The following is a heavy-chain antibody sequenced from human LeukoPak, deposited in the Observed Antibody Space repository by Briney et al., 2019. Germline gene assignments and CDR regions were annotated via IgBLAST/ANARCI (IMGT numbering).Heavy chain of an antibody. CDR1: EFISSDYD. V-gene: IGHV3-48*03. D-gene: IGHD2-21*02. J-gene: IGHJ3*02. Sequence: QTGGSLRLSCDASEFISSDYDMNWVRQAPGKGLEWVAHISASGRTNYYADAVKGRFTISRNNVDNSLVLQMNSLRAEDTAVYYCARDLQCGGDCHYDALDIWGQGTWVTVSS. CDR2: ISASGRTN. CDR3: ARDLQCGGDCHYDALDI.